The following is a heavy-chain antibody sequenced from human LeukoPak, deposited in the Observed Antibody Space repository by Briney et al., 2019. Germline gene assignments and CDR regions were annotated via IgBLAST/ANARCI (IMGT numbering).Heavy chain of an antibody. CDR2: IYYSGST. Sequence: PSETLPLTCTVSGGSISSSSYYWGWIRQPPGKGLEWIGSIYYSGSTYYNPSLKSRVTISVDTSKNQFSLKLSSVTAADTAVYYCASGDIVVVPAAMDYWGQGTLVTVSS. V-gene: IGHV4-39*01. CDR3: ASGDIVVVPAAMDY. CDR1: GGSISSSSYY. J-gene: IGHJ4*02. D-gene: IGHD2-2*01.